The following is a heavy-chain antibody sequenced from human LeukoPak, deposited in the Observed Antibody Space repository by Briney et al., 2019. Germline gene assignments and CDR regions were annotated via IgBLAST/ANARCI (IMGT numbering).Heavy chain of an antibody. CDR1: GFTVSSNY. V-gene: IGHV3-53*01. CDR3: AREHRVGRWPKRDYYYGMDV. J-gene: IGHJ6*02. Sequence: PGGSLRLSCAASGFTVSSNYMSWVRQAPGKGLEWVSVIYSGGSTYYADSVKGRFTISRDNSKNTLYLQMNSLRAEDTAVYYCAREHRVGRWPKRDYYYGMDVWGQGTTVTVSS. D-gene: IGHD5-24*01. CDR2: IYSGGST.